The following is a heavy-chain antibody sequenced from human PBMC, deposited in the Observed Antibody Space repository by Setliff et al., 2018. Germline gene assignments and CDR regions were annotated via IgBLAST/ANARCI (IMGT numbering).Heavy chain of an antibody. Sequence: PSETLSLTCTVSGGSISTSSYWGWISQPPGKGLEWIGSIYYSGTTYYNPSLKSRVTISVDTSKNQFSLKLSSVTAADTAVYYCARRGYYYGWGDSNAFDIWGQGTMVTVSS. V-gene: IGHV4-39*01. CDR2: IYYSGTT. CDR1: GGSISTSSY. CDR3: ARRGYYYGWGDSNAFDI. J-gene: IGHJ3*02. D-gene: IGHD3-10*01.